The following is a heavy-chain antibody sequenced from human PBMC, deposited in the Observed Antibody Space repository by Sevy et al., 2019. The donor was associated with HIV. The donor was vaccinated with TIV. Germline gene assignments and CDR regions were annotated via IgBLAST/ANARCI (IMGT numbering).Heavy chain of an antibody. D-gene: IGHD4-17*01. Sequence: GGSLRLSCAASGFTFNTYGMHWVRQAPGKGLEWVAVIWYDGSNKYYADSVKGRFTISRDNSKSTPYLQMNSLRAEDTAVYYCATGYGGDSANYYYYMDVWGKGTTVTVSS. CDR2: IWYDGSNK. CDR3: ATGYGGDSANYYYYMDV. CDR1: GFTFNTYG. J-gene: IGHJ6*03. V-gene: IGHV3-33*01.